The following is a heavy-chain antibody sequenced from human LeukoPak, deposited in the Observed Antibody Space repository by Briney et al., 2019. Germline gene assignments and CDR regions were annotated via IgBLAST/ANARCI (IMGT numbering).Heavy chain of an antibody. D-gene: IGHD4-17*01. CDR1: GGSFSGYY. J-gene: IGHJ4*02. CDR3: ARFSYGDYVSGFDY. Sequence: SETLSLTCAVYGGSFSGYYWSWIRQPPGKGLEWIGEINHSGSTNYNPSLKSRVTISVDTSKNQFSLKLSSVTAADTAVYYCARFSYGDYVSGFDYWGQGTLVTVSS. V-gene: IGHV4-34*01. CDR2: INHSGST.